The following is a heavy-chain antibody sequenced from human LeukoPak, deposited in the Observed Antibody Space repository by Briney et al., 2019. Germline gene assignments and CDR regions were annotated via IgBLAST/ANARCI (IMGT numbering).Heavy chain of an antibody. V-gene: IGHV1-2*02. CDR3: ARVRKYYYDSSGYRFDP. J-gene: IGHJ5*02. Sequence: ASVKVSCKASGYTFTGYYMHWVRQAPGQGLEWMGWINPNSGGTNYAQKFQGRVTMTRDTSISTAYMELSRLRSDDTAVYYCARVRKYYYDSSGYRFDPWGQGILVTVSS. CDR1: GYTFTGYY. D-gene: IGHD3-22*01. CDR2: INPNSGGT.